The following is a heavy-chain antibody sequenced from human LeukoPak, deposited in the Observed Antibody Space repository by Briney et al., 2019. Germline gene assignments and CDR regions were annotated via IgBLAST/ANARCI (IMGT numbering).Heavy chain of an antibody. V-gene: IGHV4-4*07. CDR2: IYTSGCT. CDR3: ARLVVITTFDWFDP. CDR1: GGSISSYY. Sequence: SETLSLTCTVSGGSISSYYWSWIRQPAGKGLEWIGRIYTSGCTNYNPSLKSRVTMSVDTSKNQFSLKLTSVTAADTAVYYCARLVVITTFDWFDPWGQGTLVTVSS. J-gene: IGHJ5*02. D-gene: IGHD3-22*01.